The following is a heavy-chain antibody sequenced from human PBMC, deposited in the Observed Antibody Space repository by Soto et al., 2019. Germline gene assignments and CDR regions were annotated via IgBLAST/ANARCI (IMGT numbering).Heavy chain of an antibody. Sequence: ASVKVSCKASGYTFTGYYMHWVRQAPGQGLEWMGWISAYNGNTNYAQKLQGRVTMTTDTSTSTAYMELRSLRSDDTAVYYCARGGIAAAATVNWFDPWGQGTLVTVSS. J-gene: IGHJ5*02. CDR1: GYTFTGYY. V-gene: IGHV1-18*04. CDR3: ARGGIAAAATVNWFDP. D-gene: IGHD6-13*01. CDR2: ISAYNGNT.